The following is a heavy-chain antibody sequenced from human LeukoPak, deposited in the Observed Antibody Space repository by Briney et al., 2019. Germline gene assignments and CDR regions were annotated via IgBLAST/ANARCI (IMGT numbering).Heavy chain of an antibody. D-gene: IGHD1-26*01. J-gene: IGHJ4*02. CDR1: GFTFGSYW. CDR2: INTDGGST. V-gene: IGHV3-74*01. Sequence: GGSLRLSCAASGFTFGSYWMHWVRQAPGKGLVWVSRINTDGGSTTYADSVKGRFTISRDNAKNTLYLQMNSLRAEDTAVYYCARDKPHSGSYDYWGQGTLVTVSS. CDR3: ARDKPHSGSYDY.